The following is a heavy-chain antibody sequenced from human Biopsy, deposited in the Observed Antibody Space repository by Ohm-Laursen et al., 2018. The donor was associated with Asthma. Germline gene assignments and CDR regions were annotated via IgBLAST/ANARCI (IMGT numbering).Heavy chain of an antibody. CDR1: GGSTTSSSYY. Sequence: TLSLTCPVSGGSTTSSSYYWGWIRQPPGKGMEWIGSMYHSGSPYYQPSLKSRVTISVDTSKNQFSLKLRSVTAADAAVYYCARGISRVTGLFDHLDSWGQGTLVTVSS. V-gene: IGHV4-39*07. J-gene: IGHJ4*02. CDR3: ARGISRVTGLFDHLDS. D-gene: IGHD2-21*02. CDR2: MYHSGSP.